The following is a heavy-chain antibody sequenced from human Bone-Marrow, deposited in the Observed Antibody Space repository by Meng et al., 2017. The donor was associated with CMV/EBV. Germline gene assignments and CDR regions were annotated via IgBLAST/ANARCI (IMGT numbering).Heavy chain of an antibody. D-gene: IGHD6-13*01. V-gene: IGHV1-46*01. CDR1: GYTFTSYY. Sequence: CKASGYTFTSYYMHWVRQAPGQGREWMGIINTSGGSTTYAQKFQGRVTMTRDTSTSTVYMELSSLRSEDTAVFYCARDSSSRDAFDIWGQGTMVTVSS. CDR2: INTSGGST. CDR3: ARDSSSRDAFDI. J-gene: IGHJ3*02.